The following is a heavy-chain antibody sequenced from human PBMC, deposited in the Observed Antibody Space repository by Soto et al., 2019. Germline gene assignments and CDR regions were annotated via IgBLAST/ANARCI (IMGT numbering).Heavy chain of an antibody. CDR1: EFTVTRSY. CDR3: AGDDKAITGVDI. V-gene: IGHV3-66*01. Sequence: DVQLVQSGGGLVQPGGSLRLSCVASEFTVTRSYMSWVRQAPGKGLESVSVIYSGGSTYYADSVKGRFTISRDSSKNTLYLQMNGLRVEDTAIYSCAGDDKAITGVDIWGQGTVVTVSS. CDR2: IYSGGST. D-gene: IGHD2-21*01. J-gene: IGHJ3*02.